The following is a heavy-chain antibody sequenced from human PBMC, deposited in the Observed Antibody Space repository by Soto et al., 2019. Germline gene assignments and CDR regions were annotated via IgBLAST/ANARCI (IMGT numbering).Heavy chain of an antibody. Sequence: SETLSLTCAVYGGSSSGWYWTWIRQSPVKGLEWIGEISSGSTNYDPSLKSRVTISADMSKNQFSLKLTSVTAADTAIYYCARGPYSRGVGATNPSNWGQGTQVTVSS. J-gene: IGHJ4*02. CDR1: GGSSSGWY. CDR3: ARGPYSRGVGATNPSN. D-gene: IGHD1-26*01. V-gene: IGHV4-34*01. CDR2: ISSGST.